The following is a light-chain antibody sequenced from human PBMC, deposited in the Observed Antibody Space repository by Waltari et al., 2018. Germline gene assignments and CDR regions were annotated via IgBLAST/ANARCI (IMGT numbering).Light chain of an antibody. CDR1: QNINSN. V-gene: IGKV3D-15*01. CDR2: GAS. Sequence: EIVMTQSPATLSVSPGEGATLSCRASQNINSNLAWYQQQPGQTPRLIIYGASTRAIGIPARFSGSGSGTEFTLTISSLQSEDFALYYCQQYNNWPPWTFGQGTKVEIK. J-gene: IGKJ1*01. CDR3: QQYNNWPPWT.